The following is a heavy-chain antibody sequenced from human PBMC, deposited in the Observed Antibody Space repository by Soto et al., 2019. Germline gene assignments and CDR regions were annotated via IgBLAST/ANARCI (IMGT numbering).Heavy chain of an antibody. CDR3: ARPGIAAAVPHTYYYYGMDV. CDR1: GFTFSSYS. J-gene: IGHJ6*02. Sequence: GGSLRLSCAASGFTFSSYSMNWVRQAPGKGLKYVSYISSSSSTIYYADSVKGRFTISRDNAKNSLYLQMNSLRAEDTAVYYCARPGIAAAVPHTYYYYGMDVWGQGTTVTVSS. CDR2: ISSSSSTI. D-gene: IGHD6-13*01. V-gene: IGHV3-48*01.